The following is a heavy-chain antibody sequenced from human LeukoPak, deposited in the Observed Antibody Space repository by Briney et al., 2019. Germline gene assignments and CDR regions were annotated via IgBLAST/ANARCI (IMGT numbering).Heavy chain of an antibody. V-gene: IGHV4-61*02. CDR1: GGSISSGSYY. D-gene: IGHD1-14*01. Sequence: PSETLSLTCTVSGGSISSGSYYWSWIRQPAGKGLEWIGRIYTSGSTNYNPSLKSRVTISVDTSKNQFSLKLSSVTAADTAVYYCARGAHKAEDYWGQGTLVTVSS. CDR3: ARGAHKAEDY. CDR2: IYTSGST. J-gene: IGHJ4*02.